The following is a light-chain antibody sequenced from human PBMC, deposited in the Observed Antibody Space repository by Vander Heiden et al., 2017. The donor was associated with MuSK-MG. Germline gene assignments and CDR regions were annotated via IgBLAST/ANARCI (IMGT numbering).Light chain of an antibody. V-gene: IGKV1-NL1*01. CDR3: RREATTPIT. J-gene: IGKJ4*01. CDR1: QGISNS. CDR2: AAS. Sequence: DIQMTQSPSSLSASVGDRVTITCRASQGISNSLPWYQQKLGKAPKLPLYAASRLELAVPSSSSASGPGTAYTLTISSLKLKDFATYSFRREATTPITFGGGTRLEMK.